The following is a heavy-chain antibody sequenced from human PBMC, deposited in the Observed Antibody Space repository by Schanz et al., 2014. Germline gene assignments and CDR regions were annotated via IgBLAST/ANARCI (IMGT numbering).Heavy chain of an antibody. D-gene: IGHD7-27*01. J-gene: IGHJ4*01. Sequence: EVQLVESGGGLVQPGRSLRLSCAASGFTFDNYAMHWVRQAPGKGLEWVSSISWNSGSVAYADSVKGRFTISRDDAKNSLYLQMNSLRDDDTAVYYCARDDAWAFDYWGHGTLVTVSS. CDR1: GFTFDNYA. V-gene: IGHV3-9*01. CDR2: ISWNSGSV. CDR3: ARDDAWAFDY.